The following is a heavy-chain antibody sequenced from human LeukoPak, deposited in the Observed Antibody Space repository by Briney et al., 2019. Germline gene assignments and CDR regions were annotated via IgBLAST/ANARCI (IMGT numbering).Heavy chain of an antibody. CDR2: IYYSGST. J-gene: IGHJ4*02. D-gene: IGHD1-26*01. Sequence: SETLSLTCTVSGDSVSTYYWNWIRQPPGEGLEWIGYIYYSGSTNYNPSLKSRVTISVDTSKDQLSLKLSSVTAADTAVYYCARLGHQGFDYWGQGTLVTVST. V-gene: IGHV4-59*08. CDR1: GDSVSTYY. CDR3: ARLGHQGFDY.